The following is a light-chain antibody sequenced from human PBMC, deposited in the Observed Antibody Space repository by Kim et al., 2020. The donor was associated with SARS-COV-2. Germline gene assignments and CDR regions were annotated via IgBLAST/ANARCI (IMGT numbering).Light chain of an antibody. V-gene: IGLV2-14*03. CDR2: DVY. CDR1: RSDIGAYDF. Sequence: GQSITISCSGTRSDIGAYDFFSWYQQHPGKAPRLIIYDVYKRPLGVSNRFSASKSANTASLIISGLQTEDEGDYYCSSYATIAIVVFGPGTKVTVL. CDR3: SSYATIAIVV. J-gene: IGLJ1*01.